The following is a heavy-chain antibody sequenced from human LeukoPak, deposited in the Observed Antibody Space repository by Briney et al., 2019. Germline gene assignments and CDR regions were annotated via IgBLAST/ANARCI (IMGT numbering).Heavy chain of an antibody. J-gene: IGHJ5*02. Sequence: SETLSLTCTVSGGSISSYYWSWIRQPPGKGLEWIGYIYYSGSTNYNPSLKSRVTISVDTSKNQLSLKLSSVTAADTAVYYCARDQRSGWFDPWGQGTLVTVSS. V-gene: IGHV4-59*01. CDR2: IYYSGST. CDR1: GGSISSYY. CDR3: ARDQRSGWFDP.